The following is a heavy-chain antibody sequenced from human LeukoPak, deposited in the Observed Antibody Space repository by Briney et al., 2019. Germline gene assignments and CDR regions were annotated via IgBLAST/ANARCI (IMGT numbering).Heavy chain of an antibody. CDR2: ISSSSNYI. J-gene: IGHJ4*02. V-gene: IGHV3-21*01. CDR3: AAGDSGSHGDY. Sequence: SGGSLRLSCAASGFTFSSYSMHCVRQAPGKGLEGVSSISSSSNYIFYADSVEGRFTISRDNAKSSLYQQMSSLRAEETAVYYCAAGDSGSHGDYWGQGTLVTVSS. CDR1: GFTFSSYS. D-gene: IGHD1-26*01.